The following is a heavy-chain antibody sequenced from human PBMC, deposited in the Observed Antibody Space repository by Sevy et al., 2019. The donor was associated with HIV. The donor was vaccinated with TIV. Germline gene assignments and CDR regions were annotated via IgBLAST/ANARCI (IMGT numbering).Heavy chain of an antibody. V-gene: IGHV3-30-3*01. CDR1: GFTFSSYA. CDR3: ARDHSLIVVVMLPDY. J-gene: IGHJ4*02. CDR2: ISYDGSNK. Sequence: GGSLRLSCAASGFTFSSYAMHWVHQAPGKGLEWVAVISYDGSNKYYADSVKGRFTISRDNSKNTLYLQMNSLRAEDTAVYYCARDHSLIVVVMLPDYWGQGTLVTVSS. D-gene: IGHD3-22*01.